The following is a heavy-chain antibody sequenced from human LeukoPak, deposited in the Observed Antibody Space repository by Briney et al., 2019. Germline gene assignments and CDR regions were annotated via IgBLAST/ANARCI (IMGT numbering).Heavy chain of an antibody. D-gene: IGHD3-22*01. J-gene: IGHJ4*02. Sequence: SETLSLTCTVAGGSISTYYWNWIRQPPGKGLGWIGYIYYSGITNYNPSLKSRVTISVDTSKNQFSLKLSSVTAADTAVYYCARDLRDSSGYWTFDSWGQGTLVTVSS. V-gene: IGHV4-59*01. CDR2: IYYSGIT. CDR3: ARDLRDSSGYWTFDS. CDR1: GGSISTYY.